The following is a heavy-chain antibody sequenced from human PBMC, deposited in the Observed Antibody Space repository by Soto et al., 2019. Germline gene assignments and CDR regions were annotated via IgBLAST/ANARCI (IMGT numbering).Heavy chain of an antibody. D-gene: IGHD2-15*01. CDR2: ISGSGGST. Sequence: PGGSLRLSCAASGFTFSSYAMSWVRQAPGKGLEWVSAISGSGGSTYYADSVKGRFTISRDNSKNTLYLQMNSLRAEDTAVYYCAKDRIVVVVAATTDFDYWGQGTLVTVSS. CDR3: AKDRIVVVVAATTDFDY. CDR1: GFTFSSYA. J-gene: IGHJ4*02. V-gene: IGHV3-23*01.